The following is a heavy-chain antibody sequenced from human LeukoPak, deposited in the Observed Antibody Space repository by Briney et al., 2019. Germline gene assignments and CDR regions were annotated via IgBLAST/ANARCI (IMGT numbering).Heavy chain of an antibody. J-gene: IGHJ4*02. V-gene: IGHV1-3*01. Sequence: ASVKVSCKASGYTFTSYAMHWVRQAPGQRLEWMGWINAGNGNTKYSQKFQGRVTITRDTSASTAYMELSSLRSEDTAVYYCARSSRPITMIVVAPGAWGQGTLLTVSS. CDR1: GYTFTSYA. D-gene: IGHD3-22*01. CDR2: INAGNGNT. CDR3: ARSSRPITMIVVAPGA.